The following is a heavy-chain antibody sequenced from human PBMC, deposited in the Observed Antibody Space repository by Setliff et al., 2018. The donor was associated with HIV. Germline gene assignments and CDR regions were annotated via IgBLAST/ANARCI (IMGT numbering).Heavy chain of an antibody. V-gene: IGHV1-3*01. Sequence: ASVKVSCKASGYTFTTYSIHWVRQAPGQSLEWMGWINVGKGDTKYSQELQGRITLTTDTSANTAYMELSSLRSDDTAVYYCAADTGFYFDSTGYSTAFDIWGPGTMVTVS. CDR1: GYTFTTYS. J-gene: IGHJ3*02. CDR2: INVGKGDT. CDR3: AADTGFYFDSTGYSTAFDI. D-gene: IGHD3-22*01.